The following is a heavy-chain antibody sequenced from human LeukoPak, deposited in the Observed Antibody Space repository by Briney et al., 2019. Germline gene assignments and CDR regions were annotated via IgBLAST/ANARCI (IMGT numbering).Heavy chain of an antibody. CDR3: ARHHRGYLGY. J-gene: IGHJ4*02. D-gene: IGHD3-22*01. V-gene: IGHV4-39*01. CDR2: IYYSGST. Sequence: PSETLSLTCTVSGGSISSYYWGWIRQPPAKGLEWIGSIYYSGSTYYNPSLKSRVTISVDTSKNQFSLKLSSVTAADTAVYYCARHHRGYLGYWGQGTLVTVSS. CDR1: GGSISSYY.